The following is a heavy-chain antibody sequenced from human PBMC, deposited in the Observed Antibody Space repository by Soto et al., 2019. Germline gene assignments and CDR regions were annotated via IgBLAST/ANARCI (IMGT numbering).Heavy chain of an antibody. CDR3: ARDRPLGWRTTYYFDY. D-gene: IGHD1-1*01. Sequence: QVQLVESGGGLVKHGGSLRLSCAASGFTFSDYYMSWIRKAPGKGLEWVSYISSSGSTIYYADSVKGRFTIARDNAKNALYLQVNSLRAEDTAVYYCARDRPLGWRTTYYFDYWGQGTLVTGSS. V-gene: IGHV3-11*01. CDR1: GFTFSDYY. CDR2: ISSSGSTI. J-gene: IGHJ4*02.